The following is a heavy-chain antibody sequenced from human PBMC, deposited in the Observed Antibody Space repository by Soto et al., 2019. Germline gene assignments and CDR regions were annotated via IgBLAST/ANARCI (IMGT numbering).Heavy chain of an antibody. V-gene: IGHV5-51*01. J-gene: IGHJ5*02. Sequence: GASLKISCKGSGYGFTIYWIGSARQMPGKGLEWMGIIYPGDSDTRYSPSFQGQVTISADKSISTAYLQWSSLKASDTAMYYCALTGNPVCCSGGSCYSGWFDPWGQGTLVTVSS. CDR1: GYGFTIYW. CDR3: ALTGNPVCCSGGSCYSGWFDP. CDR2: IYPGDSDT. D-gene: IGHD2-15*01.